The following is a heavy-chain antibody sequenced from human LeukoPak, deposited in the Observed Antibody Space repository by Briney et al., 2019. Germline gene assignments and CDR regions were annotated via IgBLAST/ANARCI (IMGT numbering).Heavy chain of an antibody. CDR1: GFAFSSYG. J-gene: IGHJ4*02. Sequence: GGSLRLSCAASGFAFSSYGMHWVRQAPGKGLEWVAVMSYNGQITYYADSVKGRFTISRDNSQNMLYLQMNSLRVDDTSVYYCAKVQLERRELLPNFDSWGQGTLVTVSS. CDR3: AKVQLERRELLPNFDS. V-gene: IGHV3-30*18. D-gene: IGHD1-1*01. CDR2: MSYNGQIT.